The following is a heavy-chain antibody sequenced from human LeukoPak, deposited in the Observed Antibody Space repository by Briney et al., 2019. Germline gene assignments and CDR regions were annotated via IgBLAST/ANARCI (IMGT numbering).Heavy chain of an antibody. D-gene: IGHD6-25*01. Sequence: GGSLRLSCAASGFTVSSDYVTWVRQAPGKGLEWVSVTHSGGSTSYADSVKGRFTISRDNSKNTLYLQMNSLRAEDTAVYYCARRAVYWGQGTLVIVSS. V-gene: IGHV3-53*01. J-gene: IGHJ4*02. CDR2: THSGGST. CDR3: ARRAVY. CDR1: GFTVSSDY.